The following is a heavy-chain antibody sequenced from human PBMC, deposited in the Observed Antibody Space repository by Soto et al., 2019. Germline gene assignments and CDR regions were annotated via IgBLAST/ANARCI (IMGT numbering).Heavy chain of an antibody. CDR1: GYTFTSYG. CDR3: ARTLNEWLLGLD. CDR2: ISAYNGNT. D-gene: IGHD3-3*01. Sequence: QVTLVQSGAEVKKPGASVKVSCKASGYTFTSYGISWVRKAPGQGLEWMGWISAYNGNTNYAQKFQGRVTMTTDTSASTAYMELRSLRSDDTAVYYCARTLNEWLLGLDWGQGTLVTVSS. V-gene: IGHV1-18*01. J-gene: IGHJ4*02.